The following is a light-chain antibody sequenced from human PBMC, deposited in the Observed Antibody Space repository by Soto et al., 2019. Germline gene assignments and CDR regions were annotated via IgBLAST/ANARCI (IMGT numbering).Light chain of an antibody. Sequence: DIQMTQSPSSLSVSVGDRVTITCRASQDIGSSLGWFQQKPGKAPKSLIYAASTLQVGVPSRFSSSGSGTDSILTISSLQPEDFATYYCQQYNSYPRTFGQGTKVEIK. CDR3: QQYNSYPRT. J-gene: IGKJ1*01. V-gene: IGKV1-16*01. CDR1: QDIGSS. CDR2: AAS.